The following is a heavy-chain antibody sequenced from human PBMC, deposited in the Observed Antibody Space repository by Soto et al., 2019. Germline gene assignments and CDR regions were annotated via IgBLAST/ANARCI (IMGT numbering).Heavy chain of an antibody. CDR1: GFTFGDYW. V-gene: IGHV3-74*03. Sequence: GGSLRLSCAASGFTFGDYWLHWVRQPPGKGPEWVSRMTGDGRTTQYADSVKGRFTASRDNAKSTLYLQMNSLRAEDTAVYYCATAEVDYWGPGTLVTVSS. CDR2: MTGDGRTT. J-gene: IGHJ4*02. CDR3: ATAEVDY.